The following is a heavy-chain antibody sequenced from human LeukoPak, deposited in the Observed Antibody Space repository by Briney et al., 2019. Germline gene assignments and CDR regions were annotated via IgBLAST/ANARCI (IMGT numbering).Heavy chain of an antibody. CDR1: GYTFTSYD. Sequence: GASVKVSCKASGYTFTSYDINWVRQATGQGLEWMGWISAYNGNTNYAQKLQGRVTMTTDTSTSTAYMELRSLRSDDTAVYYCAIGDPRRGYSGYAPAFDYWGQGTLVTVSS. J-gene: IGHJ4*02. V-gene: IGHV1-18*01. D-gene: IGHD5-12*01. CDR3: AIGDPRRGYSGYAPAFDY. CDR2: ISAYNGNT.